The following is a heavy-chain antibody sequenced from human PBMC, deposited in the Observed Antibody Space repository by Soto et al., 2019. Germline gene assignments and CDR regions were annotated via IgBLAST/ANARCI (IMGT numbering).Heavy chain of an antibody. Sequence: QLQLQESGPGLVKPSETLSLTCTVSGGSISSSSYYWGWIRQPPGKGLEWIGSIYYSGSTYYNPSLKSRVTISVDTSKNQFSLKLSSVTAADTAVYYCVRHARDGYNLGAFDIWGQGTMVTVSS. CDR1: GGSISSSSYY. J-gene: IGHJ3*02. D-gene: IGHD5-12*01. CDR3: VRHARDGYNLGAFDI. V-gene: IGHV4-39*01. CDR2: IYYSGST.